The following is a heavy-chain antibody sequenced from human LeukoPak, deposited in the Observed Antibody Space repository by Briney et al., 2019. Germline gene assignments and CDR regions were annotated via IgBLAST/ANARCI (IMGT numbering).Heavy chain of an antibody. CDR1: GGSIRDYY. V-gene: IGHV4-59*01. D-gene: IGHD3-3*01. Sequence: SETLSLTCTVSGGSIRDYYRGWIRQPPGNGLEWIEYFYNSVGSTYTPTLKSRVTTSVDTSNHQFSLKVNAVTASNTAVYYFTRGAEWFIEYWGQGIMVPVS. CDR2: FYNSVGS. CDR3: TRGAEWFIEY. J-gene: IGHJ4*02.